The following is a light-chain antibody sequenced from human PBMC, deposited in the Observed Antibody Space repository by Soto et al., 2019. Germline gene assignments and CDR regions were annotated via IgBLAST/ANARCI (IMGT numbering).Light chain of an antibody. J-gene: IGKJ2*01. CDR3: QQYCGSPPT. V-gene: IGKV3-20*01. CDR1: QSVSSSY. CDR2: GAS. Sequence: EMVLTQSPDTLSLSPGERATLSCRASQSVSSSYFLAWYQQKVGQAPRLLIYGASTRISGIPDRFSGSGSGTDFTLTVSRLEPEDFAVYYCQQYCGSPPTFGQGTKLEIK.